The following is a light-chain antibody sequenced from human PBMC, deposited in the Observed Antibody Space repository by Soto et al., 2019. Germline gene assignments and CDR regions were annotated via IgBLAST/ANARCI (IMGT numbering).Light chain of an antibody. CDR3: QQYGHSLWT. Sequence: DIVLTQSPGTLSLSQGERASLSCRASQSVSSGHLAWYQQKPSKAPRLLIYGPSSRATGISERFSGSGSGTGFTLTIRRLETEDYAEYYCQQYGHSLWTFGQGTKVEIK. CDR1: QSVSSGH. V-gene: IGKV3-20*01. J-gene: IGKJ1*01. CDR2: GPS.